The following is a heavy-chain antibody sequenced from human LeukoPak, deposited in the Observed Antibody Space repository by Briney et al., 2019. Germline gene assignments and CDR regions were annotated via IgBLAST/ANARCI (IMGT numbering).Heavy chain of an antibody. D-gene: IGHD4-23*01. CDR2: VSGSGGST. Sequence: GGSLRLSCAASGFTFSSYAMSWVRQAPGKGLEWVSAVSGSGGSTYYADSVKGRFTISRDNSKNTLYLQMNSLRADDTALYYCIGHGGYSFWGQGTLVTVSS. CDR1: GFTFSSYA. CDR3: IGHGGYSF. J-gene: IGHJ4*02. V-gene: IGHV3-23*01.